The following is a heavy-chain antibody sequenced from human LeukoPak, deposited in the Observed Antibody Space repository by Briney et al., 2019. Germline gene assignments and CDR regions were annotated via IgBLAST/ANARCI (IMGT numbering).Heavy chain of an antibody. V-gene: IGHV4-39*07. D-gene: IGHD2-2*01. J-gene: IGHJ6*03. CDR2: IYYSGST. Sequence: SETLSLTCTVSGGSISSSSYYWGWIRQPPGKGLEWIGSIYYSGSTNYNPSLKSRVTISVDTSKNQFSLKLSSVTAADTAVYYCARVYCSSTSCWRGYYYYMDVWGKGTTVTVSS. CDR1: GGSISSSSYY. CDR3: ARVYCSSTSCWRGYYYYMDV.